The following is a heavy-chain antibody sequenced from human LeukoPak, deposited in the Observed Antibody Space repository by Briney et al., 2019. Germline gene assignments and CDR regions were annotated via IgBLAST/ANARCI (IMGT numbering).Heavy chain of an antibody. CDR1: GYSFTSYW. J-gene: IGHJ5*02. Sequence: GESRKISCKGSGYSFTSYWIGWVRQMPGKGLEWMGIIYPGDSDTRYSPSFQGQVTISADKSISTAYLQWSSLKASDTAMYYCARVESYCSSTSCSSPRGWFDPWGQGTLVTVSS. CDR2: IYPGDSDT. D-gene: IGHD2-2*01. V-gene: IGHV5-51*01. CDR3: ARVESYCSSTSCSSPRGWFDP.